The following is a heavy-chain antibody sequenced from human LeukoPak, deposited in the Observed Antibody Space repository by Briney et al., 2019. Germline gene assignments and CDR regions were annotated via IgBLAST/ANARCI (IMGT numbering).Heavy chain of an antibody. J-gene: IGHJ4*02. CDR3: ARDATYYYDSSGYSDY. D-gene: IGHD3-22*01. V-gene: IGHV1-18*01. Sequence: ASVKVSCKASGYTFTSYGISWVRQAPGQGLEWMGWISAYNGNTNYAQKLQGRVTMTTDTSTSTAYMELRSLRPDDTAVYYCARDATYYYDSSGYSDYWGQRTLVTVSS. CDR1: GYTFTSYG. CDR2: ISAYNGNT.